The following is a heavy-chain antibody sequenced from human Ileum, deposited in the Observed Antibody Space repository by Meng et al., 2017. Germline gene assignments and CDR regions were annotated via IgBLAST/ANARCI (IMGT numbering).Heavy chain of an antibody. Sequence: QVHLVQSGSELKKPGASVKISCKTSGYAFPRYDLNWVRQAPGQGLEWMGRINADSGKPTYAQGFTGRFVFSLDPSASTAFLQINRLKAEDTALYYCARDFERDGHYIIDYWGQGTLVTVSS. J-gene: IGHJ4*02. CDR3: ARDFERDGHYIIDY. D-gene: IGHD5-24*01. CDR2: INADSGKP. V-gene: IGHV7-4-1*02. CDR1: GYAFPRYD.